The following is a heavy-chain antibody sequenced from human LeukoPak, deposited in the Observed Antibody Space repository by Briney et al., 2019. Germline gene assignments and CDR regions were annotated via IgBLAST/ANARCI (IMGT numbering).Heavy chain of an antibody. CDR1: SASISTYY. D-gene: IGHD6-6*01. J-gene: IGHJ5*02. CDR3: PTQHVGPASWFDP. CDR2: IYYSGST. V-gene: IGHV4-59*01. Sequence: SETLSLSCSASSASISTYYWSWISQAPGKGLEWFAFIYYSGSTNYNPSLKSRATILQNTSKNQFSLKLTSVAAADTAVYSCPTQHVGPASWFDPWGQGTLVTVS.